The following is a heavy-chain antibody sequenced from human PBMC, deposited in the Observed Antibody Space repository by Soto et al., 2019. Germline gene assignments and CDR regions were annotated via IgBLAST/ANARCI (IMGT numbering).Heavy chain of an antibody. CDR3: VRDYSHGSGNQDDRVFDS. J-gene: IGHJ4*02. Sequence: GGSLRLSCAASGFTFNSYAMTWVRQAPGKGLEWVSIVPKTGGGTFDADSVRGRFIISRDNSKDTLYLQMNSLRAEDTAVYQYVRDYSHGSGNQDDRVFDSWGQGTRVTVSS. CDR1: GFTFNSYA. D-gene: IGHD3-10*01. V-gene: IGHV3-23*01. CDR2: VPKTGGGT.